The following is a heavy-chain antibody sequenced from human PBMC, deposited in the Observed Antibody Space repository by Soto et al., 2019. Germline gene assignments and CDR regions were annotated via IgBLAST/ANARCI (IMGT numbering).Heavy chain of an antibody. D-gene: IGHD6-19*01. CDR1: GGSIRSSSYY. CDR3: ARCLHAGIVVAGQLGY. CDR2: IFYSGTT. Sequence: QLQLQESGPGLVKPSETLSLTCTVSGGSIRSSSYYWAWIRQPPGKGLEWIGSIFYSGTTYYNPSLKSRVTISIDTSKSQFSLKLSSVSAADTAVYYCARCLHAGIVVAGQLGYWGQGTLVTVSS. V-gene: IGHV4-39*01. J-gene: IGHJ4*02.